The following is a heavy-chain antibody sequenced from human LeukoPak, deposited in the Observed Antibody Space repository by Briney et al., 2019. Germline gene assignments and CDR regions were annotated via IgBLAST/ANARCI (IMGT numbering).Heavy chain of an antibody. Sequence: PSETLSLTCAVYGGSFSGYYWSWIRQPPGKGLEWIGEINHSGSTNYNPSLKSRVTISVDTSKNQFSLKLSSVTAADTAVYYCARSGRGYDAYNWFDPWGQGTLVTVSS. CDR2: INHSGST. CDR3: ARSGRGYDAYNWFDP. D-gene: IGHD5-12*01. V-gene: IGHV4-34*01. J-gene: IGHJ5*02. CDR1: GGSFSGYY.